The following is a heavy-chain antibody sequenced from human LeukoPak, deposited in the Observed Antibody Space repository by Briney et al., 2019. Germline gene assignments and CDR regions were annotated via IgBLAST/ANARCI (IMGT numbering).Heavy chain of an antibody. V-gene: IGHV3-23*01. CDR1: GFTFSSFA. D-gene: IGHD3-16*01. J-gene: IGHJ4*02. CDR3: AKESVSAIEGGFDY. Sequence: GGSLRLSCAASGFTFSSFAMSWVRQAPGKGLEWVSAISGSGGSTYYAESVKGRFTISRDNSKNTLYLQMNSLRAEDTAVYYCAKESVSAIEGGFDYWGQGTLVTVSS. CDR2: ISGSGGST.